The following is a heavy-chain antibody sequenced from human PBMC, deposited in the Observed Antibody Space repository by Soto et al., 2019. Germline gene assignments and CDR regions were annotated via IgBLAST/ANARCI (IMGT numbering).Heavy chain of an antibody. CDR2: ILHIGST. J-gene: IGHJ5*02. Sequence: VQLQESGPGLVKPSGTLSLTCTVSGGSISTTNWWSWVRQSPGKGLEWIGEILHIGSTNYNPSRKSRVTMSIDKCKKQYSLRLSSVTAADTAVYYCVSGFGSAALYIVGRPWGQGTLVSVSS. CDR1: GGSISTTNW. D-gene: IGHD2-21*01. CDR3: VSGFGSAALYIVGRP. V-gene: IGHV4-4*02.